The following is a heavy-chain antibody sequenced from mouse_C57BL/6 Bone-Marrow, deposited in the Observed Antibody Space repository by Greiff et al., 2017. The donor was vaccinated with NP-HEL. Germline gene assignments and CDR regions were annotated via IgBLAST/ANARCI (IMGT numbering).Heavy chain of an antibody. J-gene: IGHJ1*03. Sequence: EVKLQESGGDLVKPGGSLKLSCAASGFTFSSYGMSWVRQTPDKRLEWVATISSGGSYTYYPDSVKGRFTISRDNAKNTLYLQRSSLKSEDTAMYYCARRGTFTYWYFDVWGTGTTVTVSS. CDR3: ARRGTFTYWYFDV. V-gene: IGHV5-6*01. CDR1: GFTFSSYG. CDR2: ISSGGSYT.